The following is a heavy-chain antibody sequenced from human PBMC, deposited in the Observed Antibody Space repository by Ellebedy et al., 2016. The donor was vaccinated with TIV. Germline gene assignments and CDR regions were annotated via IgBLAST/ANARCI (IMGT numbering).Heavy chain of an antibody. D-gene: IGHD3-10*01. J-gene: IGHJ5*02. CDR1: GGTFTGYF. V-gene: IGHV1-2*02. Sequence: ASVKVSCKASGGTFTGYFLHWVRQAPEQGLEWMGWINPNNGGTHYAQKFQGRLTMTRDTSISTAYMELSGLTSDDTAVYYCAAGSGSSWFDPWGQGTLVIVSS. CDR2: INPNNGGT. CDR3: AAGSGSSWFDP.